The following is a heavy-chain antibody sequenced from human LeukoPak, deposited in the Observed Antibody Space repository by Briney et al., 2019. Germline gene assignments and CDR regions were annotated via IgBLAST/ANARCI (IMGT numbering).Heavy chain of an antibody. CDR1: GFTFSSYA. CDR3: ARAYYYGSGSYLYYFDY. CDR2: ISGSGGST. V-gene: IGHV3-23*01. Sequence: GGSLRLSCAASGFTFSSYAMSWVRQAPGKGLEWVSAISGSGGSTYYADSVKGRFTISRDNSKNTLYLQMNSLRAEDTAVYYCARAYYYGSGSYLYYFDYWGRGTLVTVSS. D-gene: IGHD3-10*01. J-gene: IGHJ4*02.